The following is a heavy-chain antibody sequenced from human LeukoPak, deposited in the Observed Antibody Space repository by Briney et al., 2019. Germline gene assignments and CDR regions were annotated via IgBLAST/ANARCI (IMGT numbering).Heavy chain of an antibody. J-gene: IGHJ4*02. CDR3: ARDGGLYSVVLEADYNCFDY. CDR1: GFTFSSYG. CDR2: IRYDGSNE. D-gene: IGHD4-11*01. V-gene: IGHV3-30*02. Sequence: GGSLRLSCAASGFTFSSYGIHWVRQAPGKGLEWVAFIRYDGSNEYYADSVKGRFTISRDNSKNTLYLQMNSLRAEDTAVYYCARDGGLYSVVLEADYNCFDYWGQGTLVTVSS.